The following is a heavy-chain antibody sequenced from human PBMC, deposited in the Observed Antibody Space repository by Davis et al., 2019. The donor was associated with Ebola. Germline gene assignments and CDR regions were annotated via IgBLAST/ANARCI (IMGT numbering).Heavy chain of an antibody. J-gene: IGHJ4*02. V-gene: IGHV1-3*01. Sequence: ASVKVSCKASGYTFTSYAMHWVRQAPGQRLEWMGWINAGNGNTKYSQKFQGRVTITRDTSASTAYMELSSLRSEDTAVYYCARPLPRVATILESFSFDYWGQGTLVTVSS. CDR1: GYTFTSYA. CDR3: ARPLPRVATILESFSFDY. CDR2: INAGNGNT. D-gene: IGHD5-12*01.